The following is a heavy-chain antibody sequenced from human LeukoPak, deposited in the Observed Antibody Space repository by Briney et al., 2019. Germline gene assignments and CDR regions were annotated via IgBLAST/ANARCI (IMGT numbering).Heavy chain of an antibody. CDR2: IYSGGST. V-gene: IGHV3-53*01. CDR1: GCTVSSNY. D-gene: IGHD3-3*01. J-gene: IGHJ6*03. Sequence: AGGSLRLSCAASGCTVSSNYMSWVRQAPGKGLEWVSVIYSGGSTYYADSVKGRFTVSRDNSKNTLYLQMNSLRAEDTAVYYCARVRTRIRVHVLRFLEWFGAPTGYMDVWGKGTTVTVSS. CDR3: ARVRTRIRVHVLRFLEWFGAPTGYMDV.